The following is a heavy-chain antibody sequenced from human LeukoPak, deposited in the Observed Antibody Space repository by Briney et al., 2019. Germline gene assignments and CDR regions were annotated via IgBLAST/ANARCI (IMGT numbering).Heavy chain of an antibody. D-gene: IGHD4-17*01. Sequence: GGSLRLSCAASGFTFSSYSMNRVRQAPGKGLEWVSSISSSSSYIYYADSVKGRFTISRDNAKNTLYLQMNSLRAEDTAVYYCASGATYGDYGDFDYWGQGTLVTVSS. J-gene: IGHJ4*02. CDR3: ASGATYGDYGDFDY. V-gene: IGHV3-21*01. CDR2: ISSSSSYI. CDR1: GFTFSSYS.